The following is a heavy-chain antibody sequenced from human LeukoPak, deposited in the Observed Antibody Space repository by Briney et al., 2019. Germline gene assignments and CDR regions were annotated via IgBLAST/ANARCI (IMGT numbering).Heavy chain of an antibody. D-gene: IGHD5-24*01. V-gene: IGHV4-34*01. Sequence: SETLSLTCAVYGGSFSGYYWSWIRQPPGKGLEWIGEINHSGSTNYNPSLKSRVTLSVDTSKNQFSLTLSSVTAADTAVYYCARVSYHRRWLPYYFDYWGQGTLVTVSS. CDR2: INHSGST. J-gene: IGHJ4*02. CDR1: GGSFSGYY. CDR3: ARVSYHRRWLPYYFDY.